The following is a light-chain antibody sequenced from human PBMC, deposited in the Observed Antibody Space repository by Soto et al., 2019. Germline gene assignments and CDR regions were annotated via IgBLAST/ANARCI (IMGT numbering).Light chain of an antibody. V-gene: IGKV4-1*01. CDR2: WAS. CDR3: QQYYSTPYT. J-gene: IGKJ2*01. CDR1: QSVLYSSTNKNY. Sequence: DIVMTQSPDSLAVSLGERATINCKSSQSVLYSSTNKNYLAWYQQKPGQPPKLLIYWASTRESGVPDRFSGSGSGTDVTLAISSLQAEDVAVYYCQQYYSTPYTFGPGTKLEIK.